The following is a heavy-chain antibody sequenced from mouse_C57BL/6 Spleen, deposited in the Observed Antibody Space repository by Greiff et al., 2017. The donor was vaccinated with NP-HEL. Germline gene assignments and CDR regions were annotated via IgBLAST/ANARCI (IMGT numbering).Heavy chain of an antibody. J-gene: IGHJ1*03. CDR2: IDPNSGGT. CDR1: GYTFTSYW. D-gene: IGHD3-3*01. V-gene: IGHV1-72*01. CDR3: SSGDRDEYLDV. Sequence: VQLQQPDAELVKPGASVKLSCKASGYTFTSYWMHWVKQRPGRGLEWIGRIDPNSGGTKYNEKFKGKATLTVDKPSSTAYMQLSSLTSEDASVYYCSSGDRDEYLDVWGTGTTVTVSS.